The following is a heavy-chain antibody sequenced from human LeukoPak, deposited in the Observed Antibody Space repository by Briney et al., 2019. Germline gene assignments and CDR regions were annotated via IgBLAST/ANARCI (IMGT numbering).Heavy chain of an antibody. D-gene: IGHD7-27*01. CDR2: ISGGSTIT. V-gene: IGHV3-48*02. Sequence: GGSLRLPCAASGFPFSHYSMNWVRQAPGKGPEWISYISGGSTITDFYADSVKGRFTISRDNAKNSLYLQMNSLRDEDTALYYCARDVDWGFDSWGQGTLVTVSS. CDR3: ARDVDWGFDS. J-gene: IGHJ4*02. CDR1: GFPFSHYS.